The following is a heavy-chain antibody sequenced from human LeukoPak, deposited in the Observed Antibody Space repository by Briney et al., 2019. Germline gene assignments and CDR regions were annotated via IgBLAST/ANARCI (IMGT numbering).Heavy chain of an antibody. V-gene: IGHV3-43*02. D-gene: IGHD6-19*01. CDR1: GFIVDDYA. Sequence: GGSLRLSCAASGFIVDDYAMYWVRQAPGKGLEWGSLISGDGGSTYYADSVEGRFTISRDNSKNSLFLQMNSLRTEDTALYYCAKDILSEQWHDAFDIWGQGTMVTVSS. CDR3: AKDILSEQWHDAFDI. CDR2: ISGDGGST. J-gene: IGHJ3*02.